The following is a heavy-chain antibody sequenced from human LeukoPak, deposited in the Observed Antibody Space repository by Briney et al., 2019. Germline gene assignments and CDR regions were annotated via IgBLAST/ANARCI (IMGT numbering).Heavy chain of an antibody. CDR1: GFTFDTSW. CDR2: IDSDGTLT. J-gene: IGHJ6*03. CDR3: ARGIAAAGTPGDYYYYYMDV. Sequence: GGSLRLSCAASGFTFDTSWMYWVRQAPGKGLVWVARIDSDGTLTSYVDSVKGRFTISRDNAKNTVYLQMNSLRAEDTAVYYCARGIAAAGTPGDYYYYYMDVWGKGTTVTVSS. D-gene: IGHD6-13*01. V-gene: IGHV3-74*01.